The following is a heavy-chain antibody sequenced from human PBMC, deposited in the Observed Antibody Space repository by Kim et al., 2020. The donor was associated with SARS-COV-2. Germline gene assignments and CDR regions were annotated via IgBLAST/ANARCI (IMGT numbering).Heavy chain of an antibody. D-gene: IGHD3-10*01. Sequence: GGSLRLSCAASGFTFSSYSMNWVRQAPGKGLEWVSSISSSSSYIYYADSVKGRFTISRDNAKNSLYLQMNSLRAEDTAVYYCARELMVRGTHRAGNWFDPWGQGTLVTVSS. CDR3: ARELMVRGTHRAGNWFDP. CDR1: GFTFSSYS. V-gene: IGHV3-21*01. J-gene: IGHJ5*02. CDR2: ISSSSSYI.